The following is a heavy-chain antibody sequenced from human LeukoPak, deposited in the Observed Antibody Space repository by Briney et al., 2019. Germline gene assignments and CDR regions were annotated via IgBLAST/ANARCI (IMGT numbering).Heavy chain of an antibody. Sequence: GRSLRLSCAASGFTFSSYGMHWVRQAPGKGLEWVAVISYDGSNRYYADSVKGRFTISRDNSKNTLYLQMNSLRAEDTAVYYCAKALYYYECDYWGQGTLVTVSS. V-gene: IGHV3-30*18. CDR2: ISYDGSNR. CDR3: AKALYYYECDY. J-gene: IGHJ4*02. D-gene: IGHD3-22*01. CDR1: GFTFSSYG.